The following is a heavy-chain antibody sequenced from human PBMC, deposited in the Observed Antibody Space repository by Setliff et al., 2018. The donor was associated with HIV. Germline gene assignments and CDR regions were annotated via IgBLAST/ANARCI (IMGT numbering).Heavy chain of an antibody. Sequence: ASVKVSCKASGYTFTSYGISWVRQAPGQGLEWIGWISTYNGNTNYAPKLQGRVTITTDTSTSTAYMELRSLTSDDTAVYYCARSRYSSSSGDYWGQGTLVTVSS. CDR2: ISTYNGNT. CDR1: GYTFTSYG. CDR3: ARSRYSSSSGDY. D-gene: IGHD6-6*01. J-gene: IGHJ4*02. V-gene: IGHV1-18*01.